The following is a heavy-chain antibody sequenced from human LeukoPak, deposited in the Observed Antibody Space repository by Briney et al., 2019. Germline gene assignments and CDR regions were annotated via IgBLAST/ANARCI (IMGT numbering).Heavy chain of an antibody. D-gene: IGHD5-18*01. CDR1: GGTFSSYA. J-gene: IGHJ4*02. Sequence: ASAKVSCKASGGTFSSYAISWVRQAPGQGLEWMGGIIPIFGTANYAQKFQGRVTITADESTSTAYMELSSLRSEDTAVYYCARGRDGTAMAMIFDYWGQGTLVTVSS. CDR2: IIPIFGTA. V-gene: IGHV1-69*13. CDR3: ARGRDGTAMAMIFDY.